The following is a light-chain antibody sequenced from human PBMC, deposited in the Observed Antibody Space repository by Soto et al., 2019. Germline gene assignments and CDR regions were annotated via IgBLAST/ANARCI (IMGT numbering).Light chain of an antibody. J-gene: IGKJ2*01. CDR2: GAS. CDR3: QQLHSYPST. V-gene: IGKV1-13*02. CDR1: QGISIN. Sequence: AIQLTQSPSSLSASVGDRVTITCRASQGISINLAWYHQIPGKAPKVLISGASGVQTGVPSEFSGSGSGTDFTLTISRLQPEHFATYYCQQLHSYPSTFGQGTKLEI.